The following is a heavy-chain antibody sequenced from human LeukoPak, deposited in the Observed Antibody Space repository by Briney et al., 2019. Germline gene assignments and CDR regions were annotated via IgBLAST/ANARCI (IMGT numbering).Heavy chain of an antibody. Sequence: GGSLRLSCAASGFTFSDYSMTWIRQAPGKGLEWVSYITGSSSYTNYADSVKGRFTISRDNAENSLYLQMNSLRAEDTAVYYCARGHYYGSGPYVFWGQGTLVTVSP. CDR2: ITGSSSYT. J-gene: IGHJ4*02. V-gene: IGHV3-11*06. CDR1: GFTFSDYS. CDR3: ARGHYYGSGPYVF. D-gene: IGHD3-10*01.